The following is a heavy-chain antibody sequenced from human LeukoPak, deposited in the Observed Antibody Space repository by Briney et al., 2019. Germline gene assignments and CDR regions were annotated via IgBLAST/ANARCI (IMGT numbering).Heavy chain of an antibody. CDR2: IRYDGSNK. J-gene: IGHJ6*03. D-gene: IGHD6-13*01. V-gene: IGHV3-30*02. Sequence: RGSLRLSCAASGFTFSSYGMHWVRQAPGKGLEWVAFIRYDGSNKYYADSVKGRFTISRDNSKNTLYLQMNSLRAEDTAVYYCARSYSSTPQYYYYYYMDVWGKGTTVTVSS. CDR3: ARSYSSTPQYYYYYYMDV. CDR1: GFTFSSYG.